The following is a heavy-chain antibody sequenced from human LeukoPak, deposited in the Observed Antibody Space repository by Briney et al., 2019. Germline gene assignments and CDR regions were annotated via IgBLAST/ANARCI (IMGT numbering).Heavy chain of an antibody. CDR2: ITPIFGTA. CDR3: ASQLTYCGGDCYLGGY. D-gene: IGHD2-21*01. V-gene: IGHV1-69*05. J-gene: IGHJ4*01. CDR1: GGTFSSYA. Sequence: SVKVSCKASGGTFSSYAISWVRQAPGQGLEWMGGITPIFGTANYAQKFQGRVTITTDESTSTAYMELSSLRSEDTAVYYCASQLTYCGGDCYLGGYWGQGTLVTVSS.